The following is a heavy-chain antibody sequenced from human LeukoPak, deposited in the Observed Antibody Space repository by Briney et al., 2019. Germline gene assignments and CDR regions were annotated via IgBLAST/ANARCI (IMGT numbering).Heavy chain of an antibody. CDR3: ARELRSSSPDAFDI. Sequence: GASVKVSCKASGYTFTGYYMHWVRQTPGQGLEWMGWINPNSGGTNYAQKFQGRVTMTRDTSISTAYMELSRLRSDDTAVYYCARELRSSSPDAFDIWGQGKMVTVSS. V-gene: IGHV1-2*02. J-gene: IGHJ3*02. CDR1: GYTFTGYY. D-gene: IGHD6-6*01. CDR2: INPNSGGT.